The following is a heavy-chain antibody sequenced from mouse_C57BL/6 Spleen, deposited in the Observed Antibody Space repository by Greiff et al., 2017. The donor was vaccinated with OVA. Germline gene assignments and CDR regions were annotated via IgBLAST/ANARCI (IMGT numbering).Heavy chain of an antibody. Sequence: QVHVKQSGAELVKPGASVKMSCKASGYTFTSYWITWVKQRPGQGLEWIGDIYPGSGSTNYNEKFKSKATLTVDTSSSTAYMQLSSLTSEDSAVYYCARDTTGWFAYWGQGTLVTVSA. CDR2: IYPGSGST. D-gene: IGHD1-1*01. V-gene: IGHV1-55*01. CDR3: ARDTTGWFAY. CDR1: GYTFTSYW. J-gene: IGHJ3*01.